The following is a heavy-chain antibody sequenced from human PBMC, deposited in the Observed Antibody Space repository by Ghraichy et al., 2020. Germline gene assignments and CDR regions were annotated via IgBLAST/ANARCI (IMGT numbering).Heavy chain of an antibody. CDR3: ARGYNHAIDV. CDR1: GFTFSGYW. J-gene: IGHJ6*02. V-gene: IGHV3-74*01. CDR2: IKTDGTTT. Sequence: GSLRLSCAASGFTFSGYWMRWVRQLPGKGLVWVSHIKTDGTTTNYADSVKGRFTISRDNAKNTLYLQMSSLRDEDTAVYYCARGYNHAIDVWGQGITVTVSS.